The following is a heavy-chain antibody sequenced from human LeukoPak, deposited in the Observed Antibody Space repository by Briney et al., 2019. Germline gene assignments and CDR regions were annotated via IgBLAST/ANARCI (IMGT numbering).Heavy chain of an antibody. V-gene: IGHV4-61*01. CDR1: GVSVSSGSYY. J-gene: IGHJ4*02. CDR3: ARVLRAASWRSYDY. CDR2: IYYNGDT. D-gene: IGHD5-18*01. Sequence: SETLSLTCTVSGVSVSSGSYYWSWIRQPPGKGLEWIGYIYYNGDTNYNPSLKSRVIISIDTSSNQFSLRLNSMTAADTAVYYCARVLRAASWRSYDYWGQGSLVTVSS.